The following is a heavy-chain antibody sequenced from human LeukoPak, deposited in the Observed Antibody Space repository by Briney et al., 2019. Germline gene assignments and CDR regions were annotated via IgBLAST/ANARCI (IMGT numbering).Heavy chain of an antibody. D-gene: IGHD5-12*01. CDR2: ISSNGGST. CDR1: GFTFSSYA. J-gene: IGHJ5*02. Sequence: GGSLRLSCSASGFTFSSYAMHWVRQAPGKGLEYVSAISSNGGSTYYADSVKGRFTISRDNSKNTLYLQMSSLRAEDTAVYYCVRGVKPREVATISALYGNWFDPWGQGTLVTVSS. V-gene: IGHV3-64D*06. CDR3: VRGVKPREVATISALYGNWFDP.